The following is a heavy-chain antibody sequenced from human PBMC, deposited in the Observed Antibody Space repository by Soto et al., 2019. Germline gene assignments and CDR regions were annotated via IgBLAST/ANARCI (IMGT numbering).Heavy chain of an antibody. V-gene: IGHV4-59*01. Sequence: SETLSLTCTVSGGSISSYYWSWIRQPPGKGLEWIGYIYYSGSTNYNPSLKSRVTISVDTSKNQFSLKLSSVTAADTAVYYCARVGGSSSWYYYGMDVWGQGTTVTVSS. CDR2: IYYSGST. D-gene: IGHD6-13*01. CDR3: ARVGGSSSWYYYGMDV. J-gene: IGHJ6*02. CDR1: GGSISSYY.